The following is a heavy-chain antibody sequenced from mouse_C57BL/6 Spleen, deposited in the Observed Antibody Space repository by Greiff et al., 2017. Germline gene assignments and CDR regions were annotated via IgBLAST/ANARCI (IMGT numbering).Heavy chain of an antibody. V-gene: IGHV1-80*01. D-gene: IGHD1-1*01. J-gene: IGHJ2*01. CDR1: GYAFSSYW. Sequence: QVHVKQSGAELVKPGASVKISCKASGYAFSSYWMNWVKQRPGKGLEWIGQIYPGDGYTNYNGKFKGKATLTADKSSSTAYMQLSSLTSEDSAVYFSARWGYGSSYGFDYWGQGTTLTVSS. CDR3: ARWGYGSSYGFDY. CDR2: IYPGDGYT.